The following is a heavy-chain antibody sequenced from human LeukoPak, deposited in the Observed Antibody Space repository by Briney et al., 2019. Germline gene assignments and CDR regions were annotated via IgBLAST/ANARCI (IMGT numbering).Heavy chain of an antibody. CDR1: GYTFTSYG. CDR3: ARDLKLSRMYYDFWSGHPYGMDV. J-gene: IGHJ6*02. V-gene: IGHV1-2*04. CDR2: INPNSGGT. Sequence: GASVKVSCKASGYTFTSYGISWVRQAPGQGLEWMGWINPNSGGTNYAQKFQGWVTMTRDTSISTAYMELSRLRSDDTAVYYCARDLKLSRMYYDFWSGHPYGMDVWGQGTTVTVSS. D-gene: IGHD3-3*01.